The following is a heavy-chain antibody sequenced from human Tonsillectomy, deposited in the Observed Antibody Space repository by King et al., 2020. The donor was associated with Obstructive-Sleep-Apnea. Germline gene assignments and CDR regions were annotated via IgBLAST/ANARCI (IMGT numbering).Heavy chain of an antibody. CDR1: GFTFSHYS. CDR2: ISYDGSNT. CDR3: ARWATRGVQFPVKGGYFDY. V-gene: IGHV3-30*04. Sequence: VQLVESGGGVVQPGRSLRLSCAASGFTFSHYSMHWVRQAPGKGLEWVAVISYDGSNTYYADSVKGRFTISRDNSNNTLFLQMNSLRPEGTAVYYCARWATRGVQFPVKGGYFDYWGQGTLVTVSS. D-gene: IGHD1-1*01. J-gene: IGHJ4*02.